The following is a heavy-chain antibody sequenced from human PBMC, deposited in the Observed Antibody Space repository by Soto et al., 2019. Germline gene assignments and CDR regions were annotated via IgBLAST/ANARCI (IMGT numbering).Heavy chain of an antibody. Sequence: GGSLRLSCAASGFTFSSYAMSWVRQAPGKGLEWVSAISGSGGSTYYADSVKGRFTISRDNSKNTLHLQMNSLRAEDTAVYYCAKADSSGYHHIDYWGQGTLVTVSS. D-gene: IGHD3-22*01. CDR1: GFTFSSYA. CDR3: AKADSSGYHHIDY. CDR2: ISGSGGST. J-gene: IGHJ4*02. V-gene: IGHV3-23*01.